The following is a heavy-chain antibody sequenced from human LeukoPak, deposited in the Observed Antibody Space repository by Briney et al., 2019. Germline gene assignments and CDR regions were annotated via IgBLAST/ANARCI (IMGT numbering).Heavy chain of an antibody. CDR2: FSAAGT. CDR1: GLTFRNYA. Sequence: PGGSLRLSCVRSGLTFRNYAMNWVRHAPEKGLEGVSGFSAAGTYYADSVKGRFTTSRDDSKNTIYLQMNSVTAEDTGVYYCAKDRVRDNGWDIDYWGQGTLVTVSS. D-gene: IGHD6-19*01. CDR3: AKDRVRDNGWDIDY. J-gene: IGHJ4*02. V-gene: IGHV3-23*01.